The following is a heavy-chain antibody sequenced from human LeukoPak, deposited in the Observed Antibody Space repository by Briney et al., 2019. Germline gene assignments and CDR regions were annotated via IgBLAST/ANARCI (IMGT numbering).Heavy chain of an antibody. V-gene: IGHV4-39*01. CDR3: TRSSGYYGGDMDV. CDR1: SGSISSSGYY. Sequence: SETLPLTCTVPSGSISSSGYYWGWIRQPPGKGLEWIGSVYYSGSTYYNPSLKSRVTISVDASKNQFSLKLSSVTAADTAIYYGTRSSGYYGGDMDVWGKGTTVTVSS. D-gene: IGHD3-22*01. J-gene: IGHJ6*03. CDR2: VYYSGST.